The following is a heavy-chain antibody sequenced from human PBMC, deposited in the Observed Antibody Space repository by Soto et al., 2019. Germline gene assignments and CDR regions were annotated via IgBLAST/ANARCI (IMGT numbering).Heavy chain of an antibody. D-gene: IGHD3-9*01. J-gene: IGHJ5*02. CDR1: GGSTSSYY. Sequence: SETLSLTCTVSGGSTSSYYWSWIRQPPGKGLEWIGYIYYSGSTNYNPSLKSRVTISVDTSKNQFSLKLSSVTAADTAVYYCARWYYDILTGYYTGANWFDPWGQGTLVTVSS. V-gene: IGHV4-59*01. CDR3: ARWYYDILTGYYTGANWFDP. CDR2: IYYSGST.